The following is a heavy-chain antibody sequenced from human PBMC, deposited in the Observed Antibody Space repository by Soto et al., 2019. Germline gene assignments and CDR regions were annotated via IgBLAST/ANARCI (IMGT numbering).Heavy chain of an antibody. J-gene: IGHJ3*02. CDR2: ISSSSASI. V-gene: IGHV3-48*01. D-gene: IGHD6-19*01. CDR1: GFTFNTYS. Sequence: GGSLRLSCAASGFTFNTYSMNWVRQAPGKGLEWVSYISSSSASIYYADSVKGRFTISRDNADRSLFLQMNSLRAEDTAVYYCARERQWLTNDAFDIWGQGTVVTVSS. CDR3: ARERQWLTNDAFDI.